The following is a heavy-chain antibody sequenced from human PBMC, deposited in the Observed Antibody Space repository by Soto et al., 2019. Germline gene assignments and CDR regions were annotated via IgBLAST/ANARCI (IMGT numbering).Heavy chain of an antibody. D-gene: IGHD6-19*01. CDR3: ARVATGYSSGQSGYYGMDV. J-gene: IGHJ6*02. CDR1: GYTFTSYD. V-gene: IGHV1-8*01. CDR2: MNPNSGNT. Sequence: VQLVQSGAEVKKPGASVKVSCKASGYTFTSYDINWVRQATGQGLEWMGWMNPNSGNTGYAQKFQGRVTMTRNTSISTAYMELSSLRSEDTAVYYCARVATGYSSGQSGYYGMDVWGQGTTVTVSS.